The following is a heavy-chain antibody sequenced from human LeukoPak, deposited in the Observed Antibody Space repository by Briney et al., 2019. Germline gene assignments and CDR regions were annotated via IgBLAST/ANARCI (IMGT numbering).Heavy chain of an antibody. CDR3: ARSGDTMIVGGGGMDFDY. CDR1: GYTFTSYG. V-gene: IGHV1-18*01. D-gene: IGHD3-22*01. Sequence: GASVKVSCKASGYTFTSYGISWVRQAPGQGLEWMGWISAYNGDTNYAQKLQGRVTMTTDTSTSTAYMELRSLRSDDTAVYYCARSGDTMIVGGGGMDFDYWGQGTLVTVSS. J-gene: IGHJ4*02. CDR2: ISAYNGDT.